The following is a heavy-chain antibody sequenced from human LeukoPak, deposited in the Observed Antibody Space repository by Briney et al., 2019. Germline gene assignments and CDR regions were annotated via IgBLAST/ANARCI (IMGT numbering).Heavy chain of an antibody. D-gene: IGHD2-2*01. Sequence: PGGSLRLSCAASGFSFSNYNMNWVRQAPGKGLEWVSSISSSSSYIYYADSVKGRFTISRDNAKNSLYLQMNSLRADDTAVYYCARDRWDIVLVPAARVIDYWGQGTLVTVSS. V-gene: IGHV3-21*01. CDR3: ARDRWDIVLVPAARVIDY. CDR1: GFSFSNYN. CDR2: ISSSSSYI. J-gene: IGHJ4*02.